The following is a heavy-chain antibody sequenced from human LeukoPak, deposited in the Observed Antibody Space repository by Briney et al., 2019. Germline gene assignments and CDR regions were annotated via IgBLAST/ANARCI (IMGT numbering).Heavy chain of an antibody. CDR2: IYRSGST. CDR1: GYSISSGYY. Sequence: SETLSLTCTVSGYSISSGYYWGWIRQPPGKGLEWIGSIYRSGSTYYNPSLKSRVTISVDTSKNQFSLKLSSVTAADTAVYYCARAPMYYYDSSGLDYYFDYWGQGTLVTVSS. V-gene: IGHV4-38-2*02. CDR3: ARAPMYYYDSSGLDYYFDY. J-gene: IGHJ4*02. D-gene: IGHD3-22*01.